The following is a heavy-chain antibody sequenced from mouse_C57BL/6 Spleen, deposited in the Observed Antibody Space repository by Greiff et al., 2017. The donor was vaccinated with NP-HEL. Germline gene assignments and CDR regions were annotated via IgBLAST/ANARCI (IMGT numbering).Heavy chain of an antibody. Sequence: QVQLQQSGAELMKPGASVKLSCKATGYSFTGYYIEWVKQRNGHSLEWIGEILPRYGSTSYNEKFKGKATFTADQSSTTAYMQLSNLTTEDSDIYAVARRDDGSRDYAMDYWGQGTSVTVSS. CDR1: GYSFTGYY. J-gene: IGHJ4*01. V-gene: IGHV1-9*01. D-gene: IGHD1-1*01. CDR2: ILPRYGST. CDR3: ARRDDGSRDYAMDY.